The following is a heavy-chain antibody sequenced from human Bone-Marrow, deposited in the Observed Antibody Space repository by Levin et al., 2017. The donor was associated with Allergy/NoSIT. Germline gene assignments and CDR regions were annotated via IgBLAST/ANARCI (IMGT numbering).Heavy chain of an antibody. CDR2: ISSSSSTI. CDR1: GFTFSSYS. J-gene: IGHJ3*02. D-gene: IGHD2-21*02. CDR3: AREPPVGVVVTADAFDI. V-gene: IGHV3-48*02. Sequence: GGSLRLSCAASGFTFSSYSMNWVRQAPGKGLEWVSYISSSSSTIYYADSVKGRFTISRDNAKNSLYLQMNSLRDEDTAVYYCAREPPVGVVVTADAFDIWGQGTMVTVSS.